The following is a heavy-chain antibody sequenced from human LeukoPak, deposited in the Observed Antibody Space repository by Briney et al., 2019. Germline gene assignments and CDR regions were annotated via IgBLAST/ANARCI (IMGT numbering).Heavy chain of an antibody. J-gene: IGHJ4*02. CDR2: IIPIFGTA. CDR1: GGTFSSYA. D-gene: IGHD1-26*01. V-gene: IGHV1-69*05. Sequence: SVKVSCKASGGTFSSYAISWVRQAPGQGLEWMGRIIPIFGTANYAQKFQGRVTITTDESTSTAYMELSSLRSEDTAVYYCARSSIVGATTYSDYWGQGTPVTVSS. CDR3: ARSSIVGATTYSDY.